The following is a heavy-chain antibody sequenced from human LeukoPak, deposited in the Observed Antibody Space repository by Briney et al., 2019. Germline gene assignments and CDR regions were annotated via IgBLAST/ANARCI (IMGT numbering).Heavy chain of an antibody. Sequence: ETLSLTCTVSGGSISSSSYYWGWIRQPPGKGLEWVANIKQDGSEKYYVDSVKGRFTISRDNAKNSLYLQMNSLRAEDTAVYYCARVQITWSWAFDIWGQGTMVTVSS. J-gene: IGHJ3*02. CDR2: IKQDGSEK. D-gene: IGHD3-16*01. CDR1: GGSISSSSYY. CDR3: ARVQITWSWAFDI. V-gene: IGHV3-7*01.